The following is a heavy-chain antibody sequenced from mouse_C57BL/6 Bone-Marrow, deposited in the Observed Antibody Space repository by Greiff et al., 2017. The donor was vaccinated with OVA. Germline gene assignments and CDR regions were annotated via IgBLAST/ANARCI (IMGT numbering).Heavy chain of an antibody. CDR2: IWSGGST. D-gene: IGHD2-2*01. J-gene: IGHJ4*01. CDR1: GFSLTSYG. V-gene: IGHV2-2*01. Sequence: QVQLKESGPGLVQPSQSLSITCTVSGFSLTSYGVHWVRQSPGKGLEWLGVIWSGGSTDYNAAFISRLSISKDNSKSQVFFKMNSLQADDTAIYYCARKVTRDAMDYWGQGTSVTVSS. CDR3: ARKVTRDAMDY.